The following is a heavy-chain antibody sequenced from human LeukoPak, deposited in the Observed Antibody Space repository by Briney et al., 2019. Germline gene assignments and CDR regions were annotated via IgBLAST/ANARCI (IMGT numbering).Heavy chain of an antibody. Sequence: ASVKVSCKASGYTFTDHHIHWVRQAPGQGLEWMGWINPYSGDTNFAQKFQGRVTMTRDTSISTAYMELSRLRSDDTAVYFCASISHVWSGYYTVHFDNWGQGTLVTVSS. CDR1: GYTFTDHH. D-gene: IGHD3-3*02. V-gene: IGHV1-2*02. J-gene: IGHJ4*02. CDR2: INPYSGDT. CDR3: ASISHVWSGYYTVHFDN.